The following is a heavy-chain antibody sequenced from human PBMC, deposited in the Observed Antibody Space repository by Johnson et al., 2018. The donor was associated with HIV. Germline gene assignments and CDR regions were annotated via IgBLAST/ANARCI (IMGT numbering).Heavy chain of an antibody. D-gene: IGHD5-12*01. CDR3: AKDPVARGFVFDGFDM. CDR2: IHYDGSNK. CDR1: GFTFSMSA. V-gene: IGHV3-30*02. J-gene: IGHJ3*02. Sequence: QVQLVESGGGLVQPGRSLRLSCAASGFTFSMSAMHWVRQAPGKGLEWVTFIHYDGSNKYYADSVRGRFNIFRDNSENTLYLQMNSLRAEDTAVYYCAKDPVARGFVFDGFDMWGQGTMVTVS.